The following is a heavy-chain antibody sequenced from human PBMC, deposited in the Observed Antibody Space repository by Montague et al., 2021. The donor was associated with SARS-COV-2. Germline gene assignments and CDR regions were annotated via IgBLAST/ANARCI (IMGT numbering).Heavy chain of an antibody. CDR2: TYYRSKWYN. CDR3: ARGLWFGELLSLYYYYGMDV. Sequence: CAISGDSVASNRAAWNWIRQSPSRGLEWLGRTYYRSKWYNDYAVSVKSRITINPDTSKNQFSLQLNSVTPEDTAVYYCARGLWFGELLSLYYYYGMDVWGKGNPGHRLL. V-gene: IGHV6-1*01. CDR1: GDSVASNRAA. D-gene: IGHD3-10*01. J-gene: IGHJ6*04.